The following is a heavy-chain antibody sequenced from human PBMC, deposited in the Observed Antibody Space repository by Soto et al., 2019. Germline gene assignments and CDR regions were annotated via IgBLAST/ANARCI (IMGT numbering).Heavy chain of an antibody. CDR2: IYPGDSDT. CDR1: GYSFTSYW. V-gene: IGHV5-51*01. J-gene: IGHJ6*02. CDR3: ARIRRTSCPRLYFAWLFQNTGDGMDV. Sequence: VESLKISCKGSGYSFTSYWIGWVRQMPGKGLEWMWIIYPGDSDTRYSPSCQGQVTISADKSISTASLQWSSLKSSDTAMYYCARIRRTSCPRLYFAWLFQNTGDGMDVCGQRTTVTVSS. D-gene: IGHD3-9*01.